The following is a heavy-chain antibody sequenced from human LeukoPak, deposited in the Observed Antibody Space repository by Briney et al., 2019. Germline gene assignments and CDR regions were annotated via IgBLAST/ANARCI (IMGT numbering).Heavy chain of an antibody. V-gene: IGHV4-39*07. D-gene: IGHD3-3*01. CDR1: GGSISSSSYY. CDR2: IYYSGST. Sequence: PSETLSLTCTVSGGSISSSSYYWGWIRQPPGKGLEWIGSIYYSGSTYYNPSLKSRVTISVDTSKNQFSLKLSSVTAADTAVYYCARAIFGVVIMGYMDVWGKGTTVTVSS. J-gene: IGHJ6*03. CDR3: ARAIFGVVIMGYMDV.